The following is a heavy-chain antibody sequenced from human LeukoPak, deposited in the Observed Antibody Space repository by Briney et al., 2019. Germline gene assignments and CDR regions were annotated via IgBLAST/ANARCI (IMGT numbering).Heavy chain of an antibody. J-gene: IGHJ4*02. V-gene: IGHV1-69*13. CDR1: GGTFSSYA. CDR3: ARAGPTRPYSSSLEAYFDY. Sequence: ASVKVSCKASGGTFSSYAISWVRQAPGQGLEWMGRIIPIFGTANYAQKFQGRVTITADESTSTAYMELSSLRSEDTAVYYCARAGPTRPYSSSLEAYFDYWGQGTLVTVSS. D-gene: IGHD6-13*01. CDR2: IIPIFGTA.